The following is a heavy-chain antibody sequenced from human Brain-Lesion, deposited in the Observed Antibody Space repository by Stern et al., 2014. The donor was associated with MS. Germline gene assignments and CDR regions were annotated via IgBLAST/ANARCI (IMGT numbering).Heavy chain of an antibody. CDR3: ARETGGYTYGDTDFFDY. CDR1: GGSISSGSFY. CDR2: IYSSGST. V-gene: IGHV4-61*02. J-gene: IGHJ4*02. D-gene: IGHD5-12*01. Sequence: VQLEESGPGLVKPSQTLSLTCIVSGGSISSGSFYWNWIRQPAGRGLEWIGRIYSSGSTNYNPYLKSRVTLSGDTSKNQFSLKLISMTAADTAIYYCARETGGYTYGDTDFFDYWGQGALVTVSS.